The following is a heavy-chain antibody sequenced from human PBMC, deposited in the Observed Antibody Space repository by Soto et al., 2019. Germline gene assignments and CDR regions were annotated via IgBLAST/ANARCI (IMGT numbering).Heavy chain of an antibody. V-gene: IGHV5-51*01. J-gene: IGHJ4*02. Sequence: GESLKISCKGSGYSFTSYWIGWVRQMPGKGLEWMGIIYPGDSDTRYSPSFQGQVTISADKSISTAYLQWSSLKASDTAMYYCARGHGIPYYYDSSGYYDPRFDYWGQGTLVTVSS. CDR1: GYSFTSYW. CDR2: IYPGDSDT. CDR3: ARGHGIPYYYDSSGYYDPRFDY. D-gene: IGHD3-22*01.